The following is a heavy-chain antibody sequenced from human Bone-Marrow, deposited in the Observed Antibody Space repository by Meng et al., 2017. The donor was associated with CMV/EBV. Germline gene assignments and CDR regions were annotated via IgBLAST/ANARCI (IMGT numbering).Heavy chain of an antibody. CDR3: ARGSGDGYNLGWFDP. J-gene: IGHJ5*02. CDR2: IYTSGST. V-gene: IGHV4-61*02. CDR1: GGSISSGSYY. Sequence: QVQLQESGPGLVKPSQTLSLPCTVSGGSISSGSYYWSWIRQPAGKGLEWIGRIYTSGSTNSNPSLKSRVTISVDTSKNQFSLKLSSVTAADTAVYYCARGSGDGYNLGWFDPWGQGTLVTVSS. D-gene: IGHD5-24*01.